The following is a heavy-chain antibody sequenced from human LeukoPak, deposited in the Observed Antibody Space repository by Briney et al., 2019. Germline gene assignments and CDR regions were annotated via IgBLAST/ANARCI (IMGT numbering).Heavy chain of an antibody. CDR2: ISGSGGST. CDR3: ARDRYSYGLITREFDY. Sequence: QTGGSLRLSCAASGFTFSSYAMSWVRQAPGKGLEWVSAISGSGGSTYYADSVKGRFTISRDNAKNSLYLQMNSLRAEDTAVYYCARDRYSYGLITREFDYWGQGTLVTVSS. J-gene: IGHJ4*02. CDR1: GFTFSSYA. V-gene: IGHV3-23*01. D-gene: IGHD5-18*01.